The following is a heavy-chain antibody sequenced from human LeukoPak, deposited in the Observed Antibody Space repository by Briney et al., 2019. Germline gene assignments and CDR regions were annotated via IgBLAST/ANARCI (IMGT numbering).Heavy chain of an antibody. CDR2: IYPGDSDT. CDR3: ASPHPPSRRGDLNCSDP. J-gene: IGHJ5*02. Sequence: GESLKISCKGSGYSFTSYWIGWVRQMPGKGLEWMGIIYPGDSDTRYSPSFQGQVTISADKSISTAYLQWSSLKASDTAMYYCASPHPPSRRGDLNCSDPWGQGTLVTVSS. CDR1: GYSFTSYW. V-gene: IGHV5-51*01.